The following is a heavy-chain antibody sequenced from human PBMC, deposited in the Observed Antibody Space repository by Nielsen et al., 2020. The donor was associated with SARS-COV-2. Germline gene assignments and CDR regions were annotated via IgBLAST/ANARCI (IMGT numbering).Heavy chain of an antibody. CDR3: ARARTDFWSGYYNDY. CDR2: ISAYNGNT. V-gene: IGHV1-18*01. Sequence: SVKVSCKASGYTFTSYGISWVRQAPGQGLEWMGWISAYNGNTNYAQKLQGRVTMTTDTSTSTAYMELRSLRSDDTAVYYCARARTDFWSGYYNDYWGQGTLVTVSS. D-gene: IGHD3-3*01. J-gene: IGHJ4*02. CDR1: GYTFTSYG.